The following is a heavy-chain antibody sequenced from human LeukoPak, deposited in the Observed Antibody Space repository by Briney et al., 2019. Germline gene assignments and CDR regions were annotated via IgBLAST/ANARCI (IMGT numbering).Heavy chain of an antibody. V-gene: IGHV3-33*01. CDR3: ARDLATYYYYYYGMDV. CDR2: IWYDGGNK. J-gene: IGHJ6*02. CDR1: GFTFSSYG. D-gene: IGHD3-3*02. Sequence: GRSLRLSCAASGFTFSSYGMHWVRQAPGKGLEWVAVIWYDGGNKYYADSVKGRFTISRDNSKNTLYLQMNSLRAEDTAVYYCARDLATYYYYYYGMDVWGQGTTVTVSS.